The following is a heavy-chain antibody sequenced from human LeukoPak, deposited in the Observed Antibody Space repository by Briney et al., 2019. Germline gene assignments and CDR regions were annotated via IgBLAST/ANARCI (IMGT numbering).Heavy chain of an antibody. CDR1: GFTFSSYV. J-gene: IGHJ4*02. Sequence: PGGSLRLSCAASGFTFSSYVMSWVRQAPGKGLEWVSSISNSGGSTYYADSVKGRFTISRDNSKNTLYLQMNSLRAEDTAVYYCAKLIVASDYWGQGTLVTVSS. CDR3: AKLIVASDY. V-gene: IGHV3-23*01. CDR2: ISNSGGST. D-gene: IGHD2/OR15-2a*01.